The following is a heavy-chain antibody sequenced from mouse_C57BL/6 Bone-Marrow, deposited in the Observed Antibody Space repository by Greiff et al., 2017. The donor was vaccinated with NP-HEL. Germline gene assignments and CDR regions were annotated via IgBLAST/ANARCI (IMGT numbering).Heavy chain of an antibody. V-gene: IGHV1-61*01. D-gene: IGHD4-1*01. Sequence: QVQLQQPGAELVRPGSSVKLSCKASGYTFTSYWMDWVKQRPGQGLEWIGNIYPSDSETHYNQKFKDKATLTVDKSSSTAYMQLSSLTSEDSAVYDGARDWVYFTFADWGQGTLVTVAA. CDR3: ARDWVYFTFAD. CDR2: IYPSDSET. J-gene: IGHJ3*01. CDR1: GYTFTSYW.